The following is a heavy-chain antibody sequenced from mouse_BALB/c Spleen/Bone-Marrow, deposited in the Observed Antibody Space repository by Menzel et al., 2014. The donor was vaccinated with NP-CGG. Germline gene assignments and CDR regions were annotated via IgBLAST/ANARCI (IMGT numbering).Heavy chain of an antibody. CDR3: ARGLYGAMDY. CDR1: GYTFTSYW. CDR2: INPRSGRT. J-gene: IGHJ4*01. Sequence: QVRVKQSGAELVKPGASVKLSCKASGYTFTSYWMYWVIRRPGQGLEWIGEINPRSGRTNYNEKFKSRATLTVDKSSSTAYMQLSSLTSEDSAVYYCARGLYGAMDYWGQGTSVTVSS. V-gene: IGHV1S81*02. D-gene: IGHD1-1*01.